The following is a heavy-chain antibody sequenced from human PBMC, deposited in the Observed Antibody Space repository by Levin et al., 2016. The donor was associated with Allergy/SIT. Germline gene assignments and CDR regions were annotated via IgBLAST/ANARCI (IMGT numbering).Heavy chain of an antibody. CDR2: IYYSGST. CDR1: GGSISSEDYY. D-gene: IGHD3-16*01. CDR3: ARAWGPRYNWFDP. V-gene: IGHV4-30-4*01. Sequence: TLSLTCTVSGGSISSEDYYWSWIRQPPGKGLEWIGYIYYSGSTYYNPSLKSRVTISVDTSKNQFSLKLSSVTAADTAVYYCARAWGPRYNWFDPWGQGTLVTVSS. J-gene: IGHJ5*02.